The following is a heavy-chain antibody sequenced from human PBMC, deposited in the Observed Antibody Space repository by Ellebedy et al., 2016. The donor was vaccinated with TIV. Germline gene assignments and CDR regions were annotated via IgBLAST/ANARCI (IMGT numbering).Heavy chain of an antibody. D-gene: IGHD4-23*01. CDR2: LSSHGGST. CDR3: AKDDGVMVTHFDY. CDR1: GFTFRNYA. Sequence: GESLKISXSGSGFTFRNYAMNWVRQAPGMGLEYVSGLSSHGGSTYYADSVKGRFTMSRDSSKNTLFLQMSSLRAEDTAVYYCAKDDGVMVTHFDYWGQGTLVTVSS. J-gene: IGHJ4*02. V-gene: IGHV3-64D*06.